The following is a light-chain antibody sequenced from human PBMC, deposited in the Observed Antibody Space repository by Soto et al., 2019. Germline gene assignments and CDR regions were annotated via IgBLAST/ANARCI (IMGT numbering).Light chain of an antibody. CDR2: DVS. CDR3: QQYDNLPLT. J-gene: IGKJ4*01. V-gene: IGKV1-33*01. CDR1: HDIGKF. Sequence: DIQMTLSPSSLSASIGDRVTITCQASHDIGKFLSWYQHKPGKAPKLLIHDVSSLETGVPSRFRGSGSGIVFTLSISSLQSEDFATYYCQQYDNLPLTFGGGTKWIS.